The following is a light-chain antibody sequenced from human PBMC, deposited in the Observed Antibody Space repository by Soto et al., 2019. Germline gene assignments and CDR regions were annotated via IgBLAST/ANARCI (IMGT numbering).Light chain of an antibody. Sequence: EIVMTQSPATLSVSPGERATLSCRASQSVSSNLAWYQQKPGQAPRLLIYGASTRATGIPARFSGSGSGTEFTLTISSLQSEDFAVNYCQQYNNWPRRTFGQGTKVDIK. J-gene: IGKJ1*01. CDR2: GAS. CDR1: QSVSSN. CDR3: QQYNNWPRRT. V-gene: IGKV3-15*01.